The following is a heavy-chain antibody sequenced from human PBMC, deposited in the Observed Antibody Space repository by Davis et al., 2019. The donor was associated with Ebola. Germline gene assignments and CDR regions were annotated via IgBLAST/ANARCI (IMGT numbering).Heavy chain of an antibody. Sequence: ASVKVSCKASGYTFTSYDINWVRQATGQGLEWMGWMNPNSGNTGYAQKFQGRVTMTRNTSISTAYMELSSLRSEDTAVYYCALIAAAGTRYYYYGMDVWGQGTTVTVSS. J-gene: IGHJ6*02. CDR2: MNPNSGNT. CDR1: GYTFTSYD. V-gene: IGHV1-8*01. D-gene: IGHD6-13*01. CDR3: ALIAAAGTRYYYYGMDV.